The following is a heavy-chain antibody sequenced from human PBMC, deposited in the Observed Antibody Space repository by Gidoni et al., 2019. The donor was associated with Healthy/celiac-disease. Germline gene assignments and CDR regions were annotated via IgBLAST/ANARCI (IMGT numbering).Heavy chain of an antibody. Sequence: EVQLLESGGGLVQPGGSLRLSCAASGFTFSSYAMSWVRQAPGKGLEWVSAISGSGGSTYYADSVKGRFTISRDNSKNTLYLQMNILRAEDTAVYYCAKSLPNDYYDSSGYYYYYYYMDVWGKGTTVTVSS. J-gene: IGHJ6*03. V-gene: IGHV3-23*01. CDR2: ISGSGGST. CDR1: GFTFSSYA. D-gene: IGHD3-22*01. CDR3: AKSLPNDYYDSSGYYYYYYYMDV.